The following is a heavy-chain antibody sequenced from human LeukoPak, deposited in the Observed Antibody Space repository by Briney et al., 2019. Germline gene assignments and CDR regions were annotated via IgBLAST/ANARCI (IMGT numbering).Heavy chain of an antibody. D-gene: IGHD3-10*01. V-gene: IGHV3-11*04. CDR1: GFTFSDYY. J-gene: IGHJ4*02. CDR2: ISSSDSTI. CDR3: ARGSGSSSPYYFDY. Sequence: GGSLRLSCAASGFTFSDYYMSWIRQAPGKGLEWVSYISSSDSTIYYADSVKGRFTISRDNSKNTLYLQMNTLRVEDTAAYYCARGSGSSSPYYFDYWGQGILVTVSS.